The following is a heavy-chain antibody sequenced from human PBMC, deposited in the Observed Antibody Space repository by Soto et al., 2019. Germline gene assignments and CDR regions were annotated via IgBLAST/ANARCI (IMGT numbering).Heavy chain of an antibody. CDR2: IGTAGDT. J-gene: IGHJ6*02. CDR3: ARVMGYSSGWDPYYYYYGMDV. CDR1: GFTFSSYD. Sequence: GVSLRVSCAASGFTFSSYDMHWVRQATGKGLEWVSAIGTAGDTYYPGSVKGRFTISRENAKKSLHLQMNSLRAEDTAVYYCARVMGYSSGWDPYYYYYGMDVWGQGTTVTVSS. D-gene: IGHD6-19*01. V-gene: IGHV3-13*01.